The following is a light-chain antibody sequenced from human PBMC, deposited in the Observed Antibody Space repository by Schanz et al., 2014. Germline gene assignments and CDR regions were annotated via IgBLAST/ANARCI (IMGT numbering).Light chain of an antibody. CDR2: EGT. Sequence: QSALTQPASVSGSPGQSITISCTGTSSDVGNYVSWYQQQPGKAPKLIIYEGTKRPSGVSNRFSGSKFGNTASLTISRLQAEDDADYHCCTFAGSNTIFGGGTKLTVL. V-gene: IGLV2-23*01. J-gene: IGLJ2*01. CDR1: SSDVGNY. CDR3: CTFAGSNTI.